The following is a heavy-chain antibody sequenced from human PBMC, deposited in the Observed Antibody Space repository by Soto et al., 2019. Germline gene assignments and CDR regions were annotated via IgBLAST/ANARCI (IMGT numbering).Heavy chain of an antibody. J-gene: IGHJ4*02. CDR3: ARPDVEGGGYPDC. V-gene: IGHV3-30-3*01. CDR2: ISYDGSNK. D-gene: IGHD1-26*01. CDR1: GFTFSSYA. Sequence: QVQLVESGGGVVQPGRSLRLSCAASGFTFSSYAMHWVRQAPGKGLEWVAVISYDGSNKYYADSVKGRFTISRDKSNNELYRQVNGLKAEDTAGDYCARPDVEGGGYPDCWGQGSLVTVSS.